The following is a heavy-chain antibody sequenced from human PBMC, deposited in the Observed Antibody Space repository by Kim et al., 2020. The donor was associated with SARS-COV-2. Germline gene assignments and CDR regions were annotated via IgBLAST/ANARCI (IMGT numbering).Heavy chain of an antibody. V-gene: IGHV3-7*04. CDR3: ARGWLPDY. D-gene: IGHD2-15*01. CDR2: IKKDGSLK. CDR1: GFTFSSYW. J-gene: IGHJ4*02. Sequence: GGSLRLSCAASGFTFSSYWMSWVRQAPGKGLEWVASIKKDGSLKDYVDSVKGRFTISRDNAKNSLSLLMNSLRPEDTAVYFCARGWLPDYWGQVTLVTVS.